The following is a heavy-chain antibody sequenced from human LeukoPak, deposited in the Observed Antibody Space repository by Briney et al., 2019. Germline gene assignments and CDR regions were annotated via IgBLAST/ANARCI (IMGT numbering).Heavy chain of an antibody. CDR2: IYYSGST. V-gene: IGHV4-39*01. Sequence: SETLSLTCTVSGGSISSSSYYWGWIRQPPGKGLEWIGSIYYSGSTYYNPSLKSRVTISVDTSKNQFSLKLSSVAAADTAVYSCARARQQPRANWFDPWGQGTLVTVSS. CDR1: GGSISSSSYY. J-gene: IGHJ5*02. CDR3: ARARQQPRANWFDP. D-gene: IGHD6-13*01.